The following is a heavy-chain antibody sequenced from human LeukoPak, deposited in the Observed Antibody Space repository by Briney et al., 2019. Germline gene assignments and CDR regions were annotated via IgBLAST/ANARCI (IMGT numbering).Heavy chain of an antibody. CDR2: INRNGGRT. J-gene: IGHJ3*01. D-gene: IGHD4-23*01. V-gene: IGHV1-46*01. CDR3: ARDMSTRVTPISYAIDV. Sequence: AAVKDSCQASVNTLLNYYMHWVRQAPGQGLEWLGLINRNGGRTSYAQNFQGRVTMSSYTSTTTVYLELRSLRSEDTAVYYCARDMSTRVTPISYAIDVWGQGTMVTVSS. CDR1: VNTLLNYY.